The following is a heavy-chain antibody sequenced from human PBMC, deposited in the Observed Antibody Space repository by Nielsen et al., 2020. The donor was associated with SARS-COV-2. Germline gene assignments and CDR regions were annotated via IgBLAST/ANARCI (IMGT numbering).Heavy chain of an antibody. Sequence: SETLSLTCTVSGGSISSYYWSWIRQPPGKGLEWIGYIYYSGSTNYNPSLKSRVTISVDTSKNQFSLKLSSVTAADTAVYYCARGAAAGFDYWGQGTLVTVSS. V-gene: IGHV4-59*01. CDR1: GGSISSYY. CDR3: ARGAAAGFDY. J-gene: IGHJ4*02. CDR2: IYYSGST. D-gene: IGHD6-13*01.